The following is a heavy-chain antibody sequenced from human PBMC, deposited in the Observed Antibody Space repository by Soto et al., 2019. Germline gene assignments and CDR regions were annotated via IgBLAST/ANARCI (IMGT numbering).Heavy chain of an antibody. CDR3: TIFARIATPADF. D-gene: IGHD6-13*01. Sequence: SETLSLTCTVSGASIRSTDHYWGWIRQPPGKGLEWIGSVFYSGATFYNPSLKSRVAISIDSSRSQVSLRLTSVTATHTAVYYCTIFARIATPADFWGQGTLVTVSS. V-gene: IGHV4-39*01. CDR1: GASIRSTDHY. J-gene: IGHJ4*02. CDR2: VFYSGAT.